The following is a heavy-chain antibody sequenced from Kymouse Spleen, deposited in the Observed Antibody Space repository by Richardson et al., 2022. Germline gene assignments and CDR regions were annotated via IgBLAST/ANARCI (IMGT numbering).Heavy chain of an antibody. Sequence: EVQLVESGGGLVQPGGSLKLSCAASGFTFSGSAMHWVRQASGKGLEWVGRIRSKANSYATAYAASVKGRFTISRDDSKNTAYLQMNSLKTEDTAVYYCTRHAAVAGSDYWGQGTLVTVSS. CDR1: GFTFSGSA. CDR2: IRSKANSYAT. CDR3: TRHAAVAGSDY. J-gene: IGHJ4*02. V-gene: IGHV3-73*02. D-gene: IGHD6-19*01.